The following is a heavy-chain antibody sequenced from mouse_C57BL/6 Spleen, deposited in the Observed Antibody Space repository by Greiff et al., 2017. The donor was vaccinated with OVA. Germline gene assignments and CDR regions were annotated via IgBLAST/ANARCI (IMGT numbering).Heavy chain of an antibody. CDR3: ARNGSPFAY. V-gene: IGHV14-2*01. J-gene: IGHJ3*01. Sequence: EVKLVESGAELVKPGASVKLSCTASGFNIKAYYMHWVKQRTEQGMEWIGRIEPEDGETKYAPKFPGKATITADTTSNTAFLQLSSLTSEDTAVYYCARNGSPFAYWGQGTLVTVSA. CDR1: GFNIKAYY. CDR2: IEPEDGET.